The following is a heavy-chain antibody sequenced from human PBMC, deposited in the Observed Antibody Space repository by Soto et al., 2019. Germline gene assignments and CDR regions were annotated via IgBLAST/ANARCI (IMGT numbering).Heavy chain of an antibody. D-gene: IGHD2-15*01. CDR3: AKELSFACHCSGGSCYAEPYYFDY. Sequence: GGSLRLSCAASGFTFTNYAMSWARQAPGKGLEWVSAVSGSGDNTYYADSVKGRFTMSRDNSKNTLNQQMNSLRAEDTTIYYCAKELSFACHCSGGSCYAEPYYFDYWGQGTLVTVSS. CDR2: VSGSGDNT. J-gene: IGHJ4*02. CDR1: GFTFTNYA. V-gene: IGHV3-23*01.